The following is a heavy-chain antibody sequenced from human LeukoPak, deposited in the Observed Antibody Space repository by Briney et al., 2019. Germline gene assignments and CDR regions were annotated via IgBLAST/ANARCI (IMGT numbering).Heavy chain of an antibody. V-gene: IGHV1-46*01. CDR2: INPSGGST. J-gene: IGHJ1*01. CDR1: RYTFTSYY. D-gene: IGHD1-26*01. Sequence: ASVKVSCKASRYTFTSYYVHWVRQAPGQGLEWMGMINPSGGSTTYAQKFQGRVTMTRDTSTSTVYMELNSLRSEDTAVYYCARDAGATAGNEHFQYWGQGTLVTVSS. CDR3: ARDAGATAGNEHFQY.